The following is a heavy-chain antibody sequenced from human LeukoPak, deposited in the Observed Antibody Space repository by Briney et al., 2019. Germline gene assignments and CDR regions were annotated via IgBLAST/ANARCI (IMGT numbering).Heavy chain of an antibody. V-gene: IGHV5-51*01. D-gene: IGHD6-19*01. Sequence: GASLKISCKGSGYIFTSYWIGGGRPVAGKGLEGMGIIYPGDSDTKYSPSFQGQVTISANKSISTAYLQWSSLKASDTAMYYCARLSGSGFDYWGQGTLVTVSS. CDR2: IYPGDSDT. CDR3: ARLSGSGFDY. CDR1: GYIFTSYW. J-gene: IGHJ4*02.